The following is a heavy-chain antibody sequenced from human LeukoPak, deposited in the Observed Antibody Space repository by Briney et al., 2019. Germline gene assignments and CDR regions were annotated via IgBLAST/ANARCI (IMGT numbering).Heavy chain of an antibody. CDR3: ARGVRIPSGWFDP. D-gene: IGHD6-25*01. V-gene: IGHV4-31*03. J-gene: IGHJ5*02. CDR1: GGSISSGGYY. CDR2: IYYSGST. Sequence: SETLSLTCTVSGGSISSGGYYWSWIRQHPGKGLEWIGYIYYSGSTYYNPSLKSRVTISVDTSKNQFSLKLSSVTAADTAVYYCARGVRIPSGWFDPWAREPWSPSPQ.